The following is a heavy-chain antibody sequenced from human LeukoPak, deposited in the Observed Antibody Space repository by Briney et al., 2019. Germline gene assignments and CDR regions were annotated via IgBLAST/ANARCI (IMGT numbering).Heavy chain of an antibody. CDR1: VGSISSYY. CDR2: IYYSGRA. D-gene: IGHD1-20*01. V-gene: IGHV4-59*03. J-gene: IGHJ4*02. Sequence: PSETLSLTCTVCVGSISSYYLSWIRQPPAKGLEWIGYIYYSGRANYNPALQKRATQQVDTPKNQLSLKLSSVTAADRPVYLLLRGHNWASPPPDHWRQRTLVSVPS. CDR3: LRGHNWASPPPDH.